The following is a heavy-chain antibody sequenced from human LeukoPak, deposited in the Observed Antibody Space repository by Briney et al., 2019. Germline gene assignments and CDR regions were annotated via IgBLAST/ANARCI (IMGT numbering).Heavy chain of an antibody. Sequence: GGSLRLSCAASGFIFSSYSMNWVRQAPGKGLEWVSYISSRSTPIYYADSVKGRFTISRDNAKNSLYLQMNSLRAEDTAVYYCAKAPVTTCRGAYCYPFDYWGQGTLVTVSS. CDR3: AKAPVTTCRGAYCYPFDY. J-gene: IGHJ4*02. CDR1: GFIFSSYS. CDR2: ISSRSTPI. V-gene: IGHV3-48*01. D-gene: IGHD2-21*01.